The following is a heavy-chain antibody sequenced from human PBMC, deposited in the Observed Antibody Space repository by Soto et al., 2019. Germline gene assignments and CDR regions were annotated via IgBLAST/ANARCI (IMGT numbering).Heavy chain of an antibody. Sequence: PGGSLRLSCAAFGFTFSSYGMQWVRQAPGKGLEWVALIWFDGSNKYYSDSVKGRFTISRDNSKNTLDLQMNSLRAEDTAFYYCARDMGYSSGHGFDYWGQGNLVTVSS. CDR2: IWFDGSNK. J-gene: IGHJ4*02. V-gene: IGHV3-33*01. CDR3: ARDMGYSSGHGFDY. D-gene: IGHD6-19*01. CDR1: GFTFSSYG.